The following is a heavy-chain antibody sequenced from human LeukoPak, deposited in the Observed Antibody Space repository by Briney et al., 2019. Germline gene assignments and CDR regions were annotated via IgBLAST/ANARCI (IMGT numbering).Heavy chain of an antibody. CDR1: GGPLSSFF. J-gene: IGHJ4*02. Sequence: SETLSLPRTVAGGPLSSFFWGLIPQPPGEGPGWIGDIYYSGSTNYNPSLKSQVTISVDTSKNQFSLKLSSVTAADTAVYYCAREEGAGNYYGSGSYYYWGQGTLVTVSS. CDR3: AREEGAGNYYGSGSYYY. CDR2: IYYSGST. D-gene: IGHD3-10*01. V-gene: IGHV4-59*01.